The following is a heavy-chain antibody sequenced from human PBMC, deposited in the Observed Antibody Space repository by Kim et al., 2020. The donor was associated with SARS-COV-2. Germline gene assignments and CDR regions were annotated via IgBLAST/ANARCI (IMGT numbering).Heavy chain of an antibody. CDR1: GFTVSSNY. Sequence: GGSLRLSCAASGFTVSSNYMNWVRQAPGKGLEWVSVINSSGSRYYTESVKGRFIIFRDNTNNTQYLQMNNLRAEDTAVYYCASGSGDLSSTSCRYNDMDV. J-gene: IGHJ6*01. D-gene: IGHD2-2*01. CDR3: ASGSGDLSSTSCRYNDMDV. CDR2: INSSGSR. V-gene: IGHV3-66*01.